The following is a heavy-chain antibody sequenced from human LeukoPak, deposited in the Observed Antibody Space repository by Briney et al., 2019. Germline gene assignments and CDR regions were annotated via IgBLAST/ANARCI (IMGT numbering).Heavy chain of an antibody. V-gene: IGHV3-7*01. J-gene: IGHJ4*02. CDR1: GFTYSRYW. CDR3: TRGGYGDLYFDY. Sequence: GGSLRLSCAASGFTYSRYWMNWVRQAPGKGLEWVATIKEDGSETYYVDSVKGRFTISRDSAKNSLYLHMNSLRVEDTAVYYCTRGGYGDLYFDYWGQGALVTVSS. CDR2: IKEDGSET. D-gene: IGHD4-17*01.